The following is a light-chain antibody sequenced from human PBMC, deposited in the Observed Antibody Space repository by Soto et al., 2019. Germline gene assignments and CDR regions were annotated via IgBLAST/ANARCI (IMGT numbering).Light chain of an antibody. CDR2: GTF. Sequence: DIHMSQSPSSLSASVGDRVSITCRASQNIGIYLSWFQQKPGKAPKVLIYGTFTLHSGVPSRFSGSGGGTDFTLNISSLQPEDSATYYCQHTYNMSTFGQGTTVEIK. CDR3: QHTYNMST. CDR1: QNIGIY. J-gene: IGKJ1*01. V-gene: IGKV1-39*01.